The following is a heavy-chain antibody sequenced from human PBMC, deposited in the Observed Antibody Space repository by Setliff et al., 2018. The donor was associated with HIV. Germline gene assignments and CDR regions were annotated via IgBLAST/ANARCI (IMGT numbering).Heavy chain of an antibody. Sequence: ASVKVSCKASGYTFTSYGITWVRQAPGQGLEWMGWISTYNGNTHYAQKLQGRVTMTTDTSTSTAYMELRSLRSDDTAVYYCAAGPGYSFGVGLDSYMSIWDKGTTVTVSS. J-gene: IGHJ6*03. CDR1: GYTFTSYG. CDR3: AAGPGYSFGVGLDSYMSI. D-gene: IGHD5-18*01. V-gene: IGHV1-18*01. CDR2: ISTYNGNT.